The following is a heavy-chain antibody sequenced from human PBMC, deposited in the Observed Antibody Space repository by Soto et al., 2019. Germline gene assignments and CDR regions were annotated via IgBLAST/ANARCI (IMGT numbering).Heavy chain of an antibody. Sequence: RLSCAASGVTFSSYAMICVRQAPGKGLEWVSAISGSGGSTYYADSVKGRFTISRDNSKNTLYLQMNSLRAEDTAVYYCAKRFQSKDPYFQHWGQGTLVTVSS. CDR1: GVTFSSYA. CDR3: AKRFQSKDPYFQH. CDR2: ISGSGGST. V-gene: IGHV3-23*01. J-gene: IGHJ1*01.